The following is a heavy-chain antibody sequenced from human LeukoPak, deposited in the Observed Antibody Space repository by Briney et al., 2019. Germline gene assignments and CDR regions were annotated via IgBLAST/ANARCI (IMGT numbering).Heavy chain of an antibody. CDR1: GGSISSYY. D-gene: IGHD2-21*02. Sequence: SETRSLTCSVSGGSISSYYWSWIRQPPGKGLEWIGYIYYSGSTNYNPSLKSRVTISVDTSKNQFSLKLSSVTAADTAVYYCARDSDRGGDWYYFDYWGQGALVTVSS. CDR2: IYYSGST. V-gene: IGHV4-59*12. J-gene: IGHJ4*02. CDR3: ARDSDRGGDWYYFDY.